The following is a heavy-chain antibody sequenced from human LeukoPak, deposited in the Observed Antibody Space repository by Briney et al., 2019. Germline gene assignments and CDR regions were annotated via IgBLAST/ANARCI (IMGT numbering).Heavy chain of an antibody. CDR1: GYSFTPYW. Sequence: ASVTVSCKASGYSFTPYWIHWVRQAPGQGLEWMGCMNPDSGVTGYAQTFQGRVTMTRDTSINTAYMHLSSLRPDDTAVYFCARDPGYLQPDYWGQGTLVTVPS. V-gene: IGHV1-2*02. CDR2: MNPDSGVT. D-gene: IGHD1-1*01. J-gene: IGHJ4*02. CDR3: ARDPGYLQPDY.